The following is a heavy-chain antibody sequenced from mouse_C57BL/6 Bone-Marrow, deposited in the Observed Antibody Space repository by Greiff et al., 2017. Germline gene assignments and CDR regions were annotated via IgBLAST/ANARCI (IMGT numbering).Heavy chain of an antibody. V-gene: IGHV1-53*01. Sequence: QVQLQQSGAELVRPGASVKLSCTASGFNIKDDYMHWVKQRPGQGLEWIGNINPSNGGTNYNEKFKSKATLTVDKSSSTAYMQLGSLTSEDSAVYYCARAWFAYWGQGTLVTVSA. CDR3: ARAWFAY. CDR1: GFNIKDDY. J-gene: IGHJ3*01. CDR2: INPSNGGT.